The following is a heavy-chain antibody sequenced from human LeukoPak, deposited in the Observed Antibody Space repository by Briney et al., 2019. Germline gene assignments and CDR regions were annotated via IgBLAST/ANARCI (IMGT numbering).Heavy chain of an antibody. J-gene: IGHJ4*02. Sequence: ASVKVSCTASGYSFSDYYLYWVRQAPGQGFEWMGWINPNSGGTNYAQKFQGRVTMTSDTSISTAYMELSRLRSDDTALEYCTRGSYYDSSGYSGVRLFDYWGQGTPVTVPS. CDR2: INPNSGGT. CDR3: TRGSYYDSSGYSGVRLFDY. V-gene: IGHV1-2*02. D-gene: IGHD3-22*01. CDR1: GYSFSDYY.